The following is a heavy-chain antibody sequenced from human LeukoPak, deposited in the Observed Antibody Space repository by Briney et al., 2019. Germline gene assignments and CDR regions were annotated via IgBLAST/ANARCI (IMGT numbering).Heavy chain of an antibody. CDR3: ARDYDPYYYGSGTATLRGYFDY. V-gene: IGHV4-39*07. Sequence: SETLSLTCTVSGGSISSSSYYWGWIRQPPGKGLEWIESIYYSGSTYYNPSLKSRVTISVDTSKNQFSLKLSSVTAADTAVYYCARDYDPYYYGSGTATLRGYFDYWGQGTLVTVSS. J-gene: IGHJ4*02. D-gene: IGHD3-10*01. CDR2: IYYSGST. CDR1: GGSISSSSYY.